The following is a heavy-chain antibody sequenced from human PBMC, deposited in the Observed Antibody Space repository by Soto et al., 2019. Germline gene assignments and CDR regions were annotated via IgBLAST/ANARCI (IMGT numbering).Heavy chain of an antibody. J-gene: IGHJ4*02. D-gene: IGHD3-16*02. CDR2: IYYSGST. Sequence: SETLSLTCTVSGGSISSGGYYWSWIRQHPGKGLEWIGYIYYSGSTNYNPSLKSRVTISVDTSKNQFSLKLSSVTAADTAVYYCARGPYDYIWGSYRPIDYWGQGTLVTVSS. CDR1: GGSISSGGYY. CDR3: ARGPYDYIWGSYRPIDY. V-gene: IGHV4-31*03.